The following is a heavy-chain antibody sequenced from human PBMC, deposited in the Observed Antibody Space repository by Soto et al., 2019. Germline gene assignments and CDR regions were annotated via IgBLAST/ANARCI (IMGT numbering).Heavy chain of an antibody. CDR1: GDTFSIYT. J-gene: IGHJ4*02. D-gene: IGHD6-13*01. Sequence: SVKVSCKASGDTFSIYTISWVRQAPGQGLEWMGRVIPIFDITSYTQRFQGRVTITADKSTTTVYMELSSLRSEDTAVYYCARDRDNSNWPNFDFWGQGTLVTV. CDR3: ARDRDNSNWPNFDF. V-gene: IGHV1-69*02. CDR2: VIPIFDIT.